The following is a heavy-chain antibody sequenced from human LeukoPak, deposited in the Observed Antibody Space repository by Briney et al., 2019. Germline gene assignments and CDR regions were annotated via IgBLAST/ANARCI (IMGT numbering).Heavy chain of an antibody. CDR3: AIGPHMVRGVIPGAPFDY. CDR2: ISYDGSNK. CDR1: GFTFSSYG. V-gene: IGHV3-30*03. D-gene: IGHD3-10*01. Sequence: GGSLRLSCAASGFTFSSYGMHWVRQAPGKGLEWVAVISYDGSNKYYADSVKGRFTISRDNSKNTLYLQMNSLRAEDTAVYYCAIGPHMVRGVIPGAPFDYWGQGTLVTVSS. J-gene: IGHJ4*02.